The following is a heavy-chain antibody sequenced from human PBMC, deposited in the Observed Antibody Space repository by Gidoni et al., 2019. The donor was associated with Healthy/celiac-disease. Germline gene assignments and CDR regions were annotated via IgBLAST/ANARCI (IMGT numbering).Heavy chain of an antibody. CDR1: GSTFSNAW. J-gene: IGHJ4*02. D-gene: IGHD6-13*01. Sequence: EVQLVESGGGLVKPGGSLRLSCAASGSTFSNAWMSWVRQAPGKGLEWVGRIKSKTDGGTTDYAAPVKGRFTISRDDSKNTLYLQMNSLKTEDTAVYYCTTVSLAAADPVFDYWGQGTLVTVSS. CDR2: IKSKTDGGTT. V-gene: IGHV3-15*01. CDR3: TTVSLAAADPVFDY.